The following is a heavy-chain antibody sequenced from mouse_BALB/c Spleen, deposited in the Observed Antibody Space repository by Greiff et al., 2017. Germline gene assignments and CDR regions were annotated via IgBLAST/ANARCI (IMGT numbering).Heavy chain of an antibody. CDR2: IDTSDSYT. CDR3: ARGGKGDAMDY. Sequence: QVQLQQPGAELVMPGASVKMSCKASGYTFTDYWMHWVKQRPGQGLEWIGAIDTSDSYTSYNQKFKGKATLTVDESSSTAYMQLSSLTSEDSAVYYCARGGKGDAMDYWGQGTSVTVSS. V-gene: IGHV1-69*01. J-gene: IGHJ4*01. CDR1: GYTFTDYW.